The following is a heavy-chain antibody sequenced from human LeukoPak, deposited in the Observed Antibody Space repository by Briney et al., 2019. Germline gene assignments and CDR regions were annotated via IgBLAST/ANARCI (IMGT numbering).Heavy chain of an antibody. CDR3: ASALPEYIAAAVPSTYSSGWFRAFDI. CDR2: TYYRCKLYN. V-gene: IGHV6-1*01. CDR1: GDSFSSNSAA. D-gene: IGHD6-19*01. J-gene: IGHJ3*02. Sequence: SQTLSLTCAVSGDSFSSNSAAWNWIRQSPSRGLEWLGSTYYRCKLYNDYAVSVKSLITINPHTSKNQFSLQLNSVTPEDTAVNYCASALPEYIAAAVPSTYSSGWFRAFDIWGQGTMVTVSS.